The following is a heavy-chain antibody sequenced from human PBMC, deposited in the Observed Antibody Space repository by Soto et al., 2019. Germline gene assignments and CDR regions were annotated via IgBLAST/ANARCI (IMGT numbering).Heavy chain of an antibody. V-gene: IGHV1-18*01. J-gene: IGHJ4*02. D-gene: IGHD6-19*01. Sequence: ASVKVSCKASGYTFTSYGISWVRQAPGQGLEWMGAISPHNGKADYAQKLQGRVTITADESTSTASMELSSLRSEDTAVYYCARPKGSYSSGYYYFDYWGQGTLVTVSS. CDR3: ARPKGSYSSGYYYFDY. CDR2: ISPHNGKA. CDR1: GYTFTSYG.